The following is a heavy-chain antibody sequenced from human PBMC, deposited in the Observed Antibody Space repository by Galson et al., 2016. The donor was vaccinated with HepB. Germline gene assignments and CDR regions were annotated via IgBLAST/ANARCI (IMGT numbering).Heavy chain of an antibody. Sequence: SVKVSCKASGGSFSSEAISWVRQGPGQGLEWMGGIIPLFGTAAYAQQFPARVTITADESTKTAYMELSSLRSEDTAVYYCARPLTLVRGVLITAYGLDVRGQGTTVTVSS. CDR3: ARPLTLVRGVLITAYGLDV. V-gene: IGHV1-69*13. J-gene: IGHJ6*02. D-gene: IGHD3-10*01. CDR1: GGSFSSEA. CDR2: IIPLFGTA.